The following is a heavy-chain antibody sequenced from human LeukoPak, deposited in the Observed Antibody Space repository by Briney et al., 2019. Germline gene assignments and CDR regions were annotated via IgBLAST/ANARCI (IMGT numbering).Heavy chain of an antibody. Sequence: SETLSLTCTVSGGSISSYYWSWIRQPPGKGLEWIGYIYYSGSTNYNPSLKSRVTISVDTSKNQFSLKLNSVTAADTAVYYCARVLSGSNFDSWGQGTLVTVSS. D-gene: IGHD3-22*01. CDR1: GGSISSYY. CDR3: ARVLSGSNFDS. J-gene: IGHJ4*02. V-gene: IGHV4-59*12. CDR2: IYYSGST.